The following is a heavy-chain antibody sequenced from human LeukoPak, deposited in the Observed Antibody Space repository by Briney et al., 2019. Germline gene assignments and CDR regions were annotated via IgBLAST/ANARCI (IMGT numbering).Heavy chain of an antibody. D-gene: IGHD6-13*01. CDR3: ARVVRYSSSWEDY. CDR1: GGTFIRYT. Sequence: SVTVSCKASGGTFIRYTISWVRQAPGQGLEWMGRIIPILGIANYAQKFQGRVTITADKSTSTAYMELSSLRSEATAVYYCARVVRYSSSWEDYWGQGTLVTVSS. CDR2: IIPILGIA. V-gene: IGHV1-69*02. J-gene: IGHJ4*02.